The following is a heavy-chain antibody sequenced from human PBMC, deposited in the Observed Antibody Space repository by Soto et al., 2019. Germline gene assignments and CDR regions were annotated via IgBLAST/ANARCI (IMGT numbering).Heavy chain of an antibody. CDR2: ISSSSSTI. V-gene: IGHV3-48*02. CDR1: GFTLSAYS. D-gene: IGHD2-15*01. Sequence: EVQLMESGGGLVQPGGSLRLSCAASGFTLSAYSMHWVRQAPGKGLEWVSYISSSSSTIYYADSVRGRFTISRDNAKNSLYLQMNSLRDEDTAVFYCGRDAPRCSGGTCLDYWGQGTLVTVSS. CDR3: GRDAPRCSGGTCLDY. J-gene: IGHJ4*02.